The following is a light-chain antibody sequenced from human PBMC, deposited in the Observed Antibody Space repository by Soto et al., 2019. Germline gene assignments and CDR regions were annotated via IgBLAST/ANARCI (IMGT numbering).Light chain of an antibody. CDR1: QGISNY. J-gene: IGKJ1*01. V-gene: IGKV1-27*01. Sequence: DIQMTQSPSSLSASVGDRVTITCRASQGISNYLAWYQQKPGKVPKLLIYAASTLQSGVPSRFSGSGAGTHFTLTISSLQPEDVATYYCHKYNSAPQTFGQGTKVEIK. CDR3: HKYNSAPQT. CDR2: AAS.